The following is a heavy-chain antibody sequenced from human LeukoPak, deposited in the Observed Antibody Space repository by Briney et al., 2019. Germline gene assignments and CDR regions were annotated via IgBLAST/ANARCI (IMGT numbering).Heavy chain of an antibody. CDR2: VNHSGST. CDR3: ARGSPHYYYGLGSYFDY. Sequence: KPSETLSLTCAVYGGSFSGYYWSWIRQPPGKGLEWIGEVNHSGSTNYNPSLKSRVTISVDTSKNQFSLKLSSVTAADTAVYYCARGSPHYYYGLGSYFDYWGQGTLVTVSS. J-gene: IGHJ4*02. CDR1: GGSFSGYY. D-gene: IGHD3-10*01. V-gene: IGHV4-34*01.